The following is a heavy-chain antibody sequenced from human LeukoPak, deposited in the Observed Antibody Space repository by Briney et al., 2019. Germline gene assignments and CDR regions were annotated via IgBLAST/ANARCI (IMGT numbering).Heavy chain of an antibody. V-gene: IGHV3-30-3*01. Sequence: GRSLRLSCAASGFTFSSYAMHWVRQAPGKGLEWVAVISYDGSNKYYADSVKGRFTISRDNSKNTLYLQMNSLRSEDTAVYYCALQGVRGVSYFFDYWGQGTLVTVSS. D-gene: IGHD3-10*01. CDR2: ISYDGSNK. CDR1: GFTFSSYA. J-gene: IGHJ4*02. CDR3: ALQGVRGVSYFFDY.